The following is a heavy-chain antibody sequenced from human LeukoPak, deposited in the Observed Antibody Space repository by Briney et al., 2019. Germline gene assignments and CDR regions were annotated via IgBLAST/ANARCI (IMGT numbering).Heavy chain of an antibody. CDR2: IYYSGST. V-gene: IGHV4-59*08. Sequence: SETLSLTCTVSGGSISSYYWSWIRQPPGKGLEWIGYIYYSGSTYYNPSLKSRVTISVDTSKNQFSLKLNSVTAADTAVYYCARHSLGYSSSWYPDYWGQGTLVTVSS. J-gene: IGHJ4*02. CDR3: ARHSLGYSSSWYPDY. D-gene: IGHD6-13*01. CDR1: GGSISSYY.